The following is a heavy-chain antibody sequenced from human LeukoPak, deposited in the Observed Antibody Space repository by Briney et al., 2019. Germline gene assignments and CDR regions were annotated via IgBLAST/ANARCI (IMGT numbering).Heavy chain of an antibody. CDR3: ARGTGSLFY. CDR1: GDSISNYY. V-gene: IGHV4-59*08. CDR2: IYYSGST. D-gene: IGHD1-1*01. Sequence: PSETLSLTCTVSGDSISNYYWSWLRQPPGKGLEWIGYIYYSGSTSYNPSLKGRVTISIETSKSQFSLNLNSVTAADTAVYYCARGTGSLFYWGHGILVTVSS. J-gene: IGHJ4*01.